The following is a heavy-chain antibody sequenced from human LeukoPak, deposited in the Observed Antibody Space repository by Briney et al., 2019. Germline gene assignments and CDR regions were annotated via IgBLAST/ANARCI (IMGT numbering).Heavy chain of an antibody. Sequence: GGSLRLSCAASGFTFSGYGMNWVRQAPGKGLEWVSYISSSSHTINYADSVKGRFTISRDNAKNSLYLQMNSLGVEDTAVYYCASRYCTSTTCYPDYWGQGTLVTVSS. CDR1: GFTFSGYG. V-gene: IGHV3-48*01. CDR2: ISSSSHTI. CDR3: ASRYCTSTTCYPDY. J-gene: IGHJ4*02. D-gene: IGHD2-2*01.